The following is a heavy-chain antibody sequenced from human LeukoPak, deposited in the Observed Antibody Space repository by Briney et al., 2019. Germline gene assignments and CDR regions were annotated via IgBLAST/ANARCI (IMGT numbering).Heavy chain of an antibody. Sequence: SEPLSLTCTVSGGSISSHHWRWMRQPPGKGLVWIGYIYYSGSPNYNPSLKSRVTISVDTSKNQFSLKLSSVTAADTAVYYCARDALYYDFWSGYHPSGWFDPWGQGTLVTVSS. CDR3: ARDALYYDFWSGYHPSGWFDP. D-gene: IGHD3-3*01. V-gene: IGHV4-59*11. CDR1: GGSISSHH. CDR2: IYYSGSP. J-gene: IGHJ5*02.